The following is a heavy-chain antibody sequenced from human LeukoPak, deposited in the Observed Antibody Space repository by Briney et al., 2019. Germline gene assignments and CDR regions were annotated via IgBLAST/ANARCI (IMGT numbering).Heavy chain of an antibody. J-gene: IGHJ4*02. V-gene: IGHV3-48*03. Sequence: GECLILSCAASGFTLSSYEMKWVRPAPGKGLEWVSYISGSGSPIYYADSVQGRVTSSRDHAENSLDLQMSSLRADDTAVYYCARESWATDYWGQGTLVTVSS. CDR1: GFTLSSYE. D-gene: IGHD3-10*01. CDR3: ARESWATDY. CDR2: ISGSGSPI.